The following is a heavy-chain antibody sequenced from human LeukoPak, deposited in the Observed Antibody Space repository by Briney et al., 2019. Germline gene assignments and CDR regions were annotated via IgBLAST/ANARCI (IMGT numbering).Heavy chain of an antibody. J-gene: IGHJ6*03. CDR3: ARASAGYYYMDV. Sequence: PGGSLRLSCAASGFTSSSYWMHWVRQAPGKGLVWVSRINKDGSSSTYADSVKGRFTFSRDNAQNTVYLQMNSLSAEDTAVYYCARASAGYYYMDVWGKGTTVTVSS. CDR2: INKDGSSS. V-gene: IGHV3-74*01. CDR1: GFTSSSYW.